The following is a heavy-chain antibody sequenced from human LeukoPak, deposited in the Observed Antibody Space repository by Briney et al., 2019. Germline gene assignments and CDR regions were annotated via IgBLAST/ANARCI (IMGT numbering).Heavy chain of an antibody. CDR2: MNPNSGNT. CDR3: ARGLDGSGYPYSRYMDV. J-gene: IGHJ6*03. Sequence: ASVKVSCKASGYTFTSYDINWVRQATGQGLEWMGWMNPNSGNTGYAQKFQGRVTITRNTSISTAYMELSSLRSEDTAVYYCARGLDGSGYPYSRYMDVWGKGTTVTVSS. V-gene: IGHV1-8*03. D-gene: IGHD3-22*01. CDR1: GYTFTSYD.